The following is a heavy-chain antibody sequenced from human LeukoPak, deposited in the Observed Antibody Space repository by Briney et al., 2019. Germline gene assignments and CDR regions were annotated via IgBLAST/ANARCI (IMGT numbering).Heavy chain of an antibody. Sequence: PGGSLRLSCAASEFTFSNYWMSWVRQAPGKGLEWVANIKQDGSEKYYVDSVKGRFTISRDNAKNSLYLQMNSLRVDDTAVYYCARDRGYSTFDYWGQGTLVTVSS. D-gene: IGHD3-22*01. CDR3: ARDRGYSTFDY. J-gene: IGHJ4*02. CDR1: EFTFSNYW. V-gene: IGHV3-7*01. CDR2: IKQDGSEK.